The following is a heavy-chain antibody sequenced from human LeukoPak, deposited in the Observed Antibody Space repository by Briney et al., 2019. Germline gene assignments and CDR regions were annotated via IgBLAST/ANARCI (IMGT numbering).Heavy chain of an antibody. CDR1: GYTFTSYG. Sequence: ASVKVSCKASGYTFTSYGISWVRQAPGQGLEWMGWISAYNGNTNYAQKLQGRVTMTTDTSTSTAYMELRSLRSDDTAVYYCARDPGFSNIVLMVYAISWFDPWGQGTLVTVSS. CDR2: ISAYNGNT. J-gene: IGHJ5*02. CDR3: ARDPGFSNIVLMVYAISWFDP. V-gene: IGHV1-18*01. D-gene: IGHD2-8*01.